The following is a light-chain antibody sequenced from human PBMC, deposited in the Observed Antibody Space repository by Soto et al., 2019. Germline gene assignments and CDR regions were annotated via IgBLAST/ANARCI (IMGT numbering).Light chain of an antibody. CDR2: DVS. CDR3: SSYTTSSTWV. J-gene: IGLJ3*02. CDR1: SSDVGGYNY. Sequence: QSVLTQPASVSGSPGQSITISCTGTSSDVGGYNYVSWHQHHPGKAPKLMIYDVSNRPSGVSNRFSGSKSGNTASLTISGLQAEDEADYYCSSYTTSSTWVFGGGTQLTV. V-gene: IGLV2-14*03.